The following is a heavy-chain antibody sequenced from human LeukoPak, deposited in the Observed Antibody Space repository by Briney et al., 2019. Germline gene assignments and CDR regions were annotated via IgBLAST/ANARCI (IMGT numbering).Heavy chain of an antibody. Sequence: PGGSLRLSCAASGFTFSSYVMTWVRQAPGKGLEWVSSISASGGTTYYADSVKGRFTISRANSKNTVYMQMNSLRAEDTAVYYCAKRKVATEYYFDYWGQGTLVTVSS. CDR2: ISASGGTT. CDR3: AKRKVATEYYFDY. V-gene: IGHV3-23*01. CDR1: GFTFSSYV. J-gene: IGHJ4*02. D-gene: IGHD1-26*01.